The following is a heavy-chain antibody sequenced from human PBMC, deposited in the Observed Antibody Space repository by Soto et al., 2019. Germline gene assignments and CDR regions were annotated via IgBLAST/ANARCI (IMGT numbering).Heavy chain of an antibody. V-gene: IGHV3-23*01. CDR1: GFSFSSFA. J-gene: IGHJ6*02. Sequence: EVQLLESGGGFIHPGGSLRLSCAASGFSFSSFAMIWVRQAPGKGLEWVSIISGSADSTFYADSVKGRFTISRDNSKSTLYLQINSLRAEDTAVYYCAKTRGAMIYAISVYGMDVWGQGTTVTVSS. CDR2: ISGSADST. CDR3: AKTRGAMIYAISVYGMDV. D-gene: IGHD2-8*01.